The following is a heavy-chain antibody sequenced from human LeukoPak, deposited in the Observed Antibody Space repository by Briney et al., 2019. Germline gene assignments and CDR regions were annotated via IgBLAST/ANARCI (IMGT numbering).Heavy chain of an antibody. Sequence: PGRSLRLSCGVSGFIVSRNYMSWVRQAPGKGLEWVSIIYTGGDTYYADSVKGRFTISRDNSKNPLYLQMNSLRAEDTGMYYCARDRRYSSSWYFWNWGQGTLVTVSS. J-gene: IGHJ4*02. D-gene: IGHD6-13*01. CDR2: IYTGGDT. CDR1: GFIVSRNY. V-gene: IGHV3-53*01. CDR3: ARDRRYSSSWYFWN.